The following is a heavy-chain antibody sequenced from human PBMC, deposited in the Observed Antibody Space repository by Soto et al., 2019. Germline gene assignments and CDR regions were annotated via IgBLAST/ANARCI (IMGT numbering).Heavy chain of an antibody. Sequence: GESLKISCKGSGYSFTSYWIGWVRQMPGKGLEWMGIIYPGDSDTRYSPSFQGQVTISADKSISTAYLQWSSLKASDTAMYYCARCHFSGGSCYKGNYYYHHYYMDVWGKGTTVTVS. CDR1: GYSFTSYW. CDR2: IYPGDSDT. J-gene: IGHJ6*03. D-gene: IGHD2-15*01. V-gene: IGHV5-51*01. CDR3: ARCHFSGGSCYKGNYYYHHYYMDV.